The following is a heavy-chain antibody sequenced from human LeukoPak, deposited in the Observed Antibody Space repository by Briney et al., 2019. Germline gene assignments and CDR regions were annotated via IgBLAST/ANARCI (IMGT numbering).Heavy chain of an antibody. CDR1: GGSFSGYY. V-gene: IGHV4-34*01. D-gene: IGHD2-2*01. CDR3: ARSRYCSSTSCYPGYYFYMDV. CDR2: INHSGST. Sequence: SETLSLTCAVYGGSFSGYYWTWIRQPPGKGLEWIGEINHSGSTNYNPSLKSRVTISVDTSKNRFSLKLSSVTAADTAVYYCARSRYCSSTSCYPGYYFYMDVWGKGTTVTVSS. J-gene: IGHJ6*03.